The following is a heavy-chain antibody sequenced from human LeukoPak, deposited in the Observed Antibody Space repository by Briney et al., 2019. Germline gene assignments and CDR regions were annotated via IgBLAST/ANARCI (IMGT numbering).Heavy chain of an antibody. CDR2: IYYSGST. D-gene: IGHD2-21*02. CDR1: GFTVSNNY. V-gene: IGHV4-59*02. CDR3: ARDRLVFVEATAIREVFDI. Sequence: EALRLSCAASGFTVSNNYMSWVRQAPGKGLEWIGYIYYSGSTNYNPSLKSRVTISVDTSKNQFSLKLSSVTAADTAVYYCARDRLVFVEATAIREVFDIWGQGTMVTVSS. J-gene: IGHJ3*02.